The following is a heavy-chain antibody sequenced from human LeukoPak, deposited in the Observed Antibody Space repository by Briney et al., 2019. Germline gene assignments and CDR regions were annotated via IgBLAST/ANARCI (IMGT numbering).Heavy chain of an antibody. D-gene: IGHD3-3*01. CDR2: IKQDGSEK. Sequence: PGGSLRLSCAASGFTFSIYWMDWVRQAPGKGLEWVANIKQDGSEKYYVDSVQGRFTISRDNAKNSLYLQMNSLRAEDTAVYYCVRGPIFGVAPFDYWGQGTLVTVSS. CDR1: GFTFSIYW. CDR3: VRGPIFGVAPFDY. J-gene: IGHJ4*02. V-gene: IGHV3-7*01.